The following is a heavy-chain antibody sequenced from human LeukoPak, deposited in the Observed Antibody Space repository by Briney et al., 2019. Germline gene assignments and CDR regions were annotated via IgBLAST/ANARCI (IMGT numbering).Heavy chain of an antibody. V-gene: IGHV4-39*01. CDR3: ARHSSYYGNFDY. J-gene: IGHJ4*02. CDR2: IYYSGST. Sequence: PSETLSLTCSVSGGSISSSSYYWGWIRQPPGKGLEWIGSIYYSGSTYYNPSLKSRVTISVDTSKNQFSLKPSSVTAADTAVYHCARHSSYYGNFDYWGQGTLVTVSS. D-gene: IGHD3-10*01. CDR1: GGSISSSSYY.